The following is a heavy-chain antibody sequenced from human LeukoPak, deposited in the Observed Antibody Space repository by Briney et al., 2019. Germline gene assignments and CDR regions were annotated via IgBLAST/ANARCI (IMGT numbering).Heavy chain of an antibody. Sequence: GGSLRLSCAASGLTFSDYYMSWIRQAPGKGLEWVSYISSSGSTIYYADSVKGRFTISRDNAKNSLYLQMNSLRAEDTAAYYCARDSEAVAGNFDYWGQGTLVTVSS. CDR3: ARDSEAVAGNFDY. D-gene: IGHD6-19*01. J-gene: IGHJ4*02. V-gene: IGHV3-11*01. CDR2: ISSSGSTI. CDR1: GLTFSDYY.